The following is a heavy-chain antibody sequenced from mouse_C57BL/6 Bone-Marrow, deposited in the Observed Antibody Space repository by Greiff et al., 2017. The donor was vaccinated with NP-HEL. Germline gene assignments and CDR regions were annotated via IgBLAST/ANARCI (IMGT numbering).Heavy chain of an antibody. J-gene: IGHJ1*03. Sequence: EVKLVESGGGLVKPGGSLKLSCAASGFTFSSYAMSWVRQTPEKRLEWVATISDGGSYTYYPDNVKGRFTISRDNAKNNLYLQMSHLKSEDTAMYYCARRYYSNYYWYFDVWGTGTTVTVSS. CDR1: GFTFSSYA. CDR3: ARRYYSNYYWYFDV. D-gene: IGHD2-5*01. CDR2: ISDGGSYT. V-gene: IGHV5-4*03.